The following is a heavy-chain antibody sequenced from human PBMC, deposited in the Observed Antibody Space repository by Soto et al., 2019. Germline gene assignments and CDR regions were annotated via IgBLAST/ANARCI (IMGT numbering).Heavy chain of an antibody. J-gene: IGHJ5*02. CDR2: ISAYNGNT. CDR1: GYTFTSYG. Sequence: ASVKVSCKASGYTFTSYGISWVRQAPGQGLEWMGWISAYNGNTNYAQKLQGRVTMTTDTSTSTAYMELSRLRSDDTAMYYCAREDYYDSSGYYWFDPGAREPWSPSPQ. V-gene: IGHV1-18*01. D-gene: IGHD3-22*01. CDR3: AREDYYDSSGYYWFDP.